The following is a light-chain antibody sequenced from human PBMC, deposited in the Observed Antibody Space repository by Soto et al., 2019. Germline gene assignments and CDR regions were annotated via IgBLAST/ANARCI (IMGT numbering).Light chain of an antibody. CDR2: MAF. CDR1: QSISSY. J-gene: IGKJ5*01. V-gene: IGKV1-39*01. CDR3: QQSYSAPIT. Sequence: IRVSQSPSSLSASVGDRVTITCRASQSISSYLNWCQQKPGKAPKLLIYMAFTLQSGVPSRFSGSGSGTDFTLTISSLQPEDFASYYCQQSYSAPITFGQGTRLETK.